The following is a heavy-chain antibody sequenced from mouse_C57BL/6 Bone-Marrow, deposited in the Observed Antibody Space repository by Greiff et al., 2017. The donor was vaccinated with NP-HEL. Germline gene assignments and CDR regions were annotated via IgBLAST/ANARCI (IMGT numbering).Heavy chain of an antibody. Sequence: EVHLVESGGDLVKPGGSLKLSCAASGFTFSSYGMSWVRQTPDKRLEWVATISSGGSYTYYPDSVKGRFTISRDNAKNTLYLQMSSLKSEDTAMYYCARQSSFAYWGQGTLVTVSA. J-gene: IGHJ3*01. CDR1: GFTFSSYG. D-gene: IGHD1-1*01. V-gene: IGHV5-6*01. CDR2: ISSGGSYT. CDR3: ARQSSFAY.